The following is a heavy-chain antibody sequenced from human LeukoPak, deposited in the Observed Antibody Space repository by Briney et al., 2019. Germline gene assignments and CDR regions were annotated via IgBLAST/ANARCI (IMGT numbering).Heavy chain of an antibody. D-gene: IGHD1-14*01. J-gene: IGHJ4*02. V-gene: IGHV3-23*01. CDR1: GFTFSSYA. CDR3: ASTHRPDY. Sequence: GGSLRLSCAASGFTFSSYAMNWVRQAPGKGLEWVSSISASSSIYYADSVKGRFTISRDNSKNTLYLQMNSLRAEDTAVYYCASTHRPDYWGQGTLVTVSS. CDR2: ISASSSI.